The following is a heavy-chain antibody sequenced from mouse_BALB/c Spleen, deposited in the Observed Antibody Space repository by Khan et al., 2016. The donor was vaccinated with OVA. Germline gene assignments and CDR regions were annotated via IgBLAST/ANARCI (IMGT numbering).Heavy chain of an antibody. CDR2: INPSSGYT. CDR1: GYTFTSYS. CDR3: ARSLTVSEAY. D-gene: IGHD4-1*01. V-gene: IGHV1-4*01. Sequence: QVRLQQSGAELARPGASVKMSCKASGYTFTSYSMHWVKQRPGQGLEWIGYINPSSGYTNYNQNFKDKATLTADKSSSTAYMQLSSLTSEDSAVYYCARSLTVSEAYWGQGTLVTVSA. J-gene: IGHJ3*01.